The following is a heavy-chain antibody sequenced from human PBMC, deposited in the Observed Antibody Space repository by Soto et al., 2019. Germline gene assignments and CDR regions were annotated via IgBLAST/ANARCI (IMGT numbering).Heavy chain of an antibody. V-gene: IGHV4-61*01. CDR3: AKDGFGFDP. Sequence: QVQLQESGPGLVKPSETLSLTCTVSGGSVSSGTFYWSWIRQSPGKGLEWIGYVYHSGTTNYNPSLKNRVTISVDTYKNQFSLMLRSVTAADTAVYYCAKDGFGFDPWGQGTLVAVSS. J-gene: IGHJ5*02. CDR2: VYHSGTT. CDR1: GGSVSSGTFY. D-gene: IGHD5-12*01.